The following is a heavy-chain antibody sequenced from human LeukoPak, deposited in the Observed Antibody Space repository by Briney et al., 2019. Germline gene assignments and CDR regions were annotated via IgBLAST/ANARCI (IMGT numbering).Heavy chain of an antibody. Sequence: GASVKVSCKASGYTFTSYYMHWVRQAPGQGLEWMGWINPNSGGTNYAQKFQGWDTMTRDTSISTAYMELSRLRSDDTAVYYCARGVLAAAGSSFDYWGQGTLVTVSS. CDR3: ARGVLAAAGSSFDY. CDR1: GYTFTSYY. D-gene: IGHD6-13*01. V-gene: IGHV1-2*04. CDR2: INPNSGGT. J-gene: IGHJ4*02.